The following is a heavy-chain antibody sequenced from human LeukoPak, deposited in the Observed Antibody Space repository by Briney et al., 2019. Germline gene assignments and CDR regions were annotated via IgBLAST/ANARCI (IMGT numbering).Heavy chain of an antibody. CDR3: TRLNTVYYAFDI. CDR1: GFTFSSYW. V-gene: IGHV3-74*01. J-gene: IGHJ3*02. CDR2: INGDGGST. D-gene: IGHD2-8*01. Sequence: GSLRLSCAASGFTFSSYWMHWVRQAPGKGLVWVSRINGDGGSTSYADSEKGRFTISRDNAKNTLYLQMNSLRAEDTAVYYCTRLNTVYYAFDIWGQGTMVTVSS.